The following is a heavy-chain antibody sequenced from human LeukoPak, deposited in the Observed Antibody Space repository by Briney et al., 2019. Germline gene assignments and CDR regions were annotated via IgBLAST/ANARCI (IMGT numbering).Heavy chain of an antibody. J-gene: IGHJ6*02. CDR2: MNPNSGNT. CDR3: ATGDPGTYYYYYGMDV. D-gene: IGHD1-1*01. V-gene: IGHV1-8*01. CDR1: GYTFTSYD. Sequence: ASVKVSCKASGYTFTSYDINWVRQATGQGLEWMGWMNPNSGNTGYAQKFQGRVTMTRNTSISTAYMELSSLRSEDTAVYYCATGDPGTYYYYYGMDVWGQGTTVTVSS.